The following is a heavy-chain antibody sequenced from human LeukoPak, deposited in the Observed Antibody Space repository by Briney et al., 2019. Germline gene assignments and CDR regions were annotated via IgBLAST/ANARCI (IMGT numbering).Heavy chain of an antibody. CDR2: IYSGGST. CDR3: ASGRNILTGYYTADY. V-gene: IGHV3-53*01. Sequence: GGSLRVSCAASGFTVSSNYMSWVRQAPGKGLERVSVIYSGGSTYYADSVKGRFTISRDNSKNTLYLQMNSLRAEDTAVYYCASGRNILTGYYTADYRGQGTLVTVSS. CDR1: GFTVSSNY. J-gene: IGHJ4*02. D-gene: IGHD3-9*01.